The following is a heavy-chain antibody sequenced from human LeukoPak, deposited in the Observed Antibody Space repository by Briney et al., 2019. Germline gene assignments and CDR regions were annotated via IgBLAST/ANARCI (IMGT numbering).Heavy chain of an antibody. Sequence: SETLSLTCTVSGGSISSYYWSWIRQPPGKGLEWIGYIYYSGSTNYNPSLKSRVTISVDTSKNQFSLKLSSVTAADTAVYYCARGQVPGGLIFGVVNIFDYWGQGTLVTVSS. J-gene: IGHJ4*02. V-gene: IGHV4-59*12. CDR2: IYYSGST. CDR1: GGSISSYY. CDR3: ARGQVPGGLIFGVVNIFDY. D-gene: IGHD3-3*01.